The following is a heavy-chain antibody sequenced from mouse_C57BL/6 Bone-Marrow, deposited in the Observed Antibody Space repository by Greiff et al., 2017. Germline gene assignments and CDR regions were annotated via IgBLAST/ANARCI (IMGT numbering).Heavy chain of an antibody. D-gene: IGHD2-5*01. CDR2: IDPSDSYT. CDR1: GYTFTSYW. Sequence: QVQLQQPGAELVRPGTSVKLSCKASGYTFTSYWMHWVKQRPGQGLEWIGVIDPSDSYTNYNHKFKGKATLTVATSSSTAYMQLSSLTSEDSAVYYCAREFYINWDYAMDYWGHVTSVTVSS. CDR3: AREFYINWDYAMDY. J-gene: IGHJ4*01. V-gene: IGHV1-59*01.